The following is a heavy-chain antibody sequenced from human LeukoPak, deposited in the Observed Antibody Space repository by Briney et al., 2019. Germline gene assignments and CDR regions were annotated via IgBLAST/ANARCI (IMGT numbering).Heavy chain of an antibody. CDR2: IWYDGNTK. D-gene: IGHD3-22*01. CDR1: GFTFSNYF. V-gene: IGHV3-33*08. J-gene: IGHJ4*02. Sequence: GGSLRLSCAASGFTFSNYFMNWVRRAPGKGLEWVAVIWYDGNTKYYADSVKGRFTISRDKSKNTLYLQMNSLTPEDTAVYYCARGEAFHYDSSGYPDYWGQGTLVTVSS. CDR3: ARGEAFHYDSSGYPDY.